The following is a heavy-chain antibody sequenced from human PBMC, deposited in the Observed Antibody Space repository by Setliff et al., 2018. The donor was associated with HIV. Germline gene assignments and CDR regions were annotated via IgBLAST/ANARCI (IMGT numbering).Heavy chain of an antibody. CDR1: GFTFSSYG. D-gene: IGHD1-26*01. V-gene: IGHV3-30*18. CDR2: MSYDGSNK. J-gene: IGHJ6*03. CDR3: AKEEAWELPYYYYYYMDV. Sequence: PGGSLRLSCAASGFTFSSYGMNWVRQAPGKGLEWVAVMSYDGSNKYYADSVKGRFTISRDNAKNSLYLQMNSLRAEDTAVYYCAKEEAWELPYYYYYYMDVWGKGTTVTVSS.